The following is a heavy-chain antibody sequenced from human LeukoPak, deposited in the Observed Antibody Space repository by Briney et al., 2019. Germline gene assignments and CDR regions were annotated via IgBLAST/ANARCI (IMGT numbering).Heavy chain of an antibody. J-gene: IGHJ4*02. CDR2: ISGSGGST. D-gene: IGHD3-10*01. V-gene: IGHV3-23*01. CDR3: AKAYYYGSGSYPLPFDY. Sequence: GGSLRLSCAASGFTVSSNYMSWVRQAPGKGLEWVSAISGSGGSTYYAESVKGRCTISRDNSKNTLYLQMNSLRAEDTALYYCAKAYYYGSGSYPLPFDYWGQGTLVTVSS. CDR1: GFTVSSNY.